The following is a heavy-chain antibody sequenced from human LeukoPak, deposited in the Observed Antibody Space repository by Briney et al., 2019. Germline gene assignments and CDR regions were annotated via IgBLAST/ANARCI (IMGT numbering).Heavy chain of an antibody. J-gene: IGHJ5*02. Sequence: PGGSLRLSCAASGFTFSNAWMSWVRQAPGKGLELVSSISSGSTYMYYADSLKGRFTISRDNAKNSLFLQMNSLRAEDTAVYYCARVTGLGWFDPWGQGTLVTVSS. CDR1: GFTFSNAW. CDR2: ISSGSTYM. CDR3: ARVTGLGWFDP. D-gene: IGHD2-21*02. V-gene: IGHV3-21*01.